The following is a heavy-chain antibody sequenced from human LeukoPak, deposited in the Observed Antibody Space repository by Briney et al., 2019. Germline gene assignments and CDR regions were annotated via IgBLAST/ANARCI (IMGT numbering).Heavy chain of an antibody. D-gene: IGHD2/OR15-2a*01. J-gene: IGHJ6*02. V-gene: IGHV4-31*03. Sequence: SETLSLTCTVSGGSISSGGYYWSWIRQHPGKGLEWIGYIYYSGSTYYNPSLKSRVTISVDTSKNQFSLKLSSVTAADTAVYYCARGPPGGSNCYYYGMDVWGQGTTVTVSS. CDR1: GGSISSGGYY. CDR2: IYYSGST. CDR3: ARGPPGGSNCYYYGMDV.